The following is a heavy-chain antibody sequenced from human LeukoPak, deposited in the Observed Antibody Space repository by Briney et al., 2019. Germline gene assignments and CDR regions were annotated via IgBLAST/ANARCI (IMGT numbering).Heavy chain of an antibody. CDR2: ISSSGTTI. CDR3: ARQTVGITGVGITGVFDS. D-gene: IGHD3-16*01. V-gene: IGHV3-11*01. Sequence: GGSLRLSCAASGFSFIDYYMTWIRQAPGKGLEWVSYISSSGTTIDRADSVKGRFTISRDNAKKSLYLQMNSLRAGDTAVYYCARQTVGITGVGITGVFDSWGQGTLVTVSS. CDR1: GFSFIDYY. J-gene: IGHJ4*02.